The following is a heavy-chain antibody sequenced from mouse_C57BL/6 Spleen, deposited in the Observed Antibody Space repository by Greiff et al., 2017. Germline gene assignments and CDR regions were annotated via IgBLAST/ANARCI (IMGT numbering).Heavy chain of an antibody. D-gene: IGHD2-10*01. Sequence: VQLQQPGAELVKPGASVKLSCKASGYTFTSYWMHWVKQRPGQGLEWIGMIHPNSGSTNYNEKFKSKATLTVDKSSSTAYMQLISLTADDSAVYYCARAYYGNYPSYWYFDVWGTGTTVTVSS. J-gene: IGHJ1*03. CDR3: ARAYYGNYPSYWYFDV. V-gene: IGHV1-64*01. CDR1: GYTFTSYW. CDR2: IHPNSGST.